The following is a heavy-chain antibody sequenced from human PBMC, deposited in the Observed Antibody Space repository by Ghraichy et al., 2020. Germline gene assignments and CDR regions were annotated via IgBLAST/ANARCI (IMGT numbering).Heavy chain of an antibody. CDR3: AREYSSSSEDDY. J-gene: IGHJ4*02. CDR1: GYTFTGYY. Sequence: ASVKVSCKASGYTFTGYYMHWVRQAPGQGLEWMGRINPNSGGTNYAQKFQGRVTMTRDTSISTAYMELSRLRSDDTAVYYCAREYSSSSEDDYWGQGTLVTVSS. D-gene: IGHD6-6*01. CDR2: INPNSGGT. V-gene: IGHV1-2*06.